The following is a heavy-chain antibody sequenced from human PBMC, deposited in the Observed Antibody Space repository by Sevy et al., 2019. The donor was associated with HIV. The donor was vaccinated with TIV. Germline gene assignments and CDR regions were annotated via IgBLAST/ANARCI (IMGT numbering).Heavy chain of an antibody. CDR3: AKGDYYGSLYYFDY. Sequence: GGSLRLSRAASGFTFSNYFMNWVRQAPGKGLEWVSSISSGSSYIFYADSLKGRFTISRDNAKNSLYLHMNSLRAEDTAVYYCAKGDYYGSLYYFDYWGPGTLVTVSS. CDR2: ISSGSSYI. J-gene: IGHJ4*02. V-gene: IGHV3-21*01. D-gene: IGHD3-10*01. CDR1: GFTFSNYF.